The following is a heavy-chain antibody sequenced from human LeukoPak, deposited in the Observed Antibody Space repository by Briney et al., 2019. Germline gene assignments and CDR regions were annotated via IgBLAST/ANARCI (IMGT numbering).Heavy chain of an antibody. J-gene: IGHJ4*02. CDR3: ARAAVGTSFCTAVDC. CDR2: ISTSGDRT. Sequence: GGSLRLSCAASGFTFSTYAMTWVRQAPGKGLEWVSGISTSGDRTYYADSVKGRFTISRDNSKNTLYLQMNSLRAEDTAEYYCARAAVGTSFCTAVDCWGQGTLVTVSS. CDR1: GFTFSTYA. V-gene: IGHV3-23*01. D-gene: IGHD1-26*01.